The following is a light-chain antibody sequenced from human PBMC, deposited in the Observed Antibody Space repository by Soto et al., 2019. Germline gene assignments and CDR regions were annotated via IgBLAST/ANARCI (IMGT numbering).Light chain of an antibody. CDR3: MQALQTPWT. Sequence: DIVMTQSPLSLPVTPGEPASISCRSSQSLLHSNGYNYLDWYLQKPGQSPQLLIYLGSNRASGVPDRCSGSGSGTDFTLKISRVEAEDVGGYYCMQALQTPWTFGQGSKVAI. V-gene: IGKV2-28*01. J-gene: IGKJ1*01. CDR1: QSLLHSNGYNY. CDR2: LGS.